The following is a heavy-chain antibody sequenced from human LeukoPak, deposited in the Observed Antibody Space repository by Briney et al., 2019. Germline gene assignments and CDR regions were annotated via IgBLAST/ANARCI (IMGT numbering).Heavy chain of an antibody. V-gene: IGHV1-8*02. CDR1: GYTFTCYY. J-gene: IGHJ4*02. CDR2: MNPNSGNT. CDR3: ARGDWAPEY. Sequence: ASVKVSCKASGYTFTCYYMHWVRQAPGQGLEWMGWMNPNSGNTGYAQKFQGRVTMTRNTSISTAYMELSSLRSEDTAVYYCARGDWAPEYWGQGTLVTVSS. D-gene: IGHD3-9*01.